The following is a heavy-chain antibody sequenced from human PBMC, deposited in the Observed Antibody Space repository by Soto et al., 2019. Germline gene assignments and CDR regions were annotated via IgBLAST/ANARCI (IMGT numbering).Heavy chain of an antibody. CDR2: ISYDGSNK. Sequence: QVQLVESGGGVVQPGRSLRLSCAASGFNFSSYGMHWVRQAPGKGLEWVAVISYDGSNKYYADSVKGRFTISRDNSKNTLYLQMNSLRADDTAGYYCAKETYDFQERWFDPWGQGTLVTVSS. CDR1: GFNFSSYG. CDR3: AKETYDFQERWFDP. V-gene: IGHV3-30*18. J-gene: IGHJ5*02. D-gene: IGHD3-3*01.